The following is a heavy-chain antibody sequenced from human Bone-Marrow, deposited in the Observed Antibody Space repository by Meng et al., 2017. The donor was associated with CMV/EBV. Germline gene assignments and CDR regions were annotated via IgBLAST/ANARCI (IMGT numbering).Heavy chain of an antibody. CDR1: GGSISSSSYY. V-gene: IGHV4-39*07. D-gene: IGHD1-7*01. Sequence: SETLSLTCTVSGGSISSSSYYWGWIRQPPGKGLEWIGSIYYSGSTYYNPSLKSRVTISVDTSKNQFSLKLSSVTAADTAVYYCAGRETGTTDVAFDIWGQGTMVTVSS. CDR2: IYYSGST. CDR3: AGRETGTTDVAFDI. J-gene: IGHJ3*02.